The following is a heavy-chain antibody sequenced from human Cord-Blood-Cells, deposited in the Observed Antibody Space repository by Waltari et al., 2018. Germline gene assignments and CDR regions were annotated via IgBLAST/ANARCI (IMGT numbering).Heavy chain of an antibody. CDR3: ARGTAGLYFDY. CDR1: GFTFSSYG. V-gene: IGHV3-33*01. J-gene: IGHJ4*02. Sequence: QVQLVESGGGVVQPGRSLRLSCAASGFTFSSYGIHWVRQAPGKGLEWVAVIWYDGSNKYYADSVKGRFTISRDNSKNTLYLQMNSLRAEDTAVYYCARGTAGLYFDYWGQGTLVTVSS. D-gene: IGHD6-13*01. CDR2: IWYDGSNK.